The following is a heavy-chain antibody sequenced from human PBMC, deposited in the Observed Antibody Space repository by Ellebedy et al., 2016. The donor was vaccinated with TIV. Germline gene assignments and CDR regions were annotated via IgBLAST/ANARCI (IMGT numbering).Heavy chain of an antibody. J-gene: IGHJ3*02. CDR3: ARLGTVTTWCAFDI. CDR2: ISAYNGNT. CDR1: GGTFSSYA. Sequence: ASVKVSCKASGGTFSSYAISWVRQAPGQGLEWMGWISAYNGNTNYAQKLQGRVTMTTDTSTSTAYMELRSLRSDDTAVYYCARLGTVTTWCAFDIWGQGTMVTFSS. V-gene: IGHV1-18*01. D-gene: IGHD4-17*01.